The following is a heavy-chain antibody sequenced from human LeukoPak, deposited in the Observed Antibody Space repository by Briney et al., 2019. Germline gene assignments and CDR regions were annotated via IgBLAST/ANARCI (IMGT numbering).Heavy chain of an antibody. V-gene: IGHV4-59*08. CDR2: IYYSGST. CDR1: GGSLSSYY. Sequence: SETLSLTCTVSGGSLSSYYWSWIRQPPGHGLEWLGYIYYSGSTKYNPSLKSRVTISVDTSKNQFSLKLSSVTAADTAVYYCARGARAGYNLEPFDYWGQGTLVTVSS. D-gene: IGHD5-24*01. CDR3: ARGARAGYNLEPFDY. J-gene: IGHJ4*02.